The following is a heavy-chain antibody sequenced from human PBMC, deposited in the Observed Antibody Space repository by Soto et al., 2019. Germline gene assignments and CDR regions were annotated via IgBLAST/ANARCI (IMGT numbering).Heavy chain of an antibody. V-gene: IGHV5-10-1*01. CDR3: ARGRVAVPGVDCYNLAYSSYGMDV. D-gene: IGHD6-19*01. CDR1: GYSFTSYW. Sequence: PGESLKISCKGSGYSFTSYWISWVRQMPGKGLEWMGRIDPSDSYTNYSPSFQGHVTISADKSISTAYLQWSSLKASDTAMYYCARGRVAVPGVDCYNLAYSSYGMDVWGQGTTVTVSS. CDR2: IDPSDSYT. J-gene: IGHJ6*02.